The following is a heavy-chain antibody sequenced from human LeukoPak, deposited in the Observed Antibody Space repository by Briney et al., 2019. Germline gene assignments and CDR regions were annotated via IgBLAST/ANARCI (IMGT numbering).Heavy chain of an antibody. D-gene: IGHD2-2*01. CDR3: SRPFPYIDDDVAFNI. V-gene: IGHV3-66*01. CDR1: EFSVGSNY. J-gene: IGHJ3*02. CDR2: IYSGGST. Sequence: PGGSLSLSCAASEFSVGSNYMTWVRQAPGKGLEWVSLIYSGGSTYYADSVKGRFTISRDDSKNTAYLQMNTLRTEDTAVYYCSRPFPYIDDDVAFNIWGHGTVVTVSS.